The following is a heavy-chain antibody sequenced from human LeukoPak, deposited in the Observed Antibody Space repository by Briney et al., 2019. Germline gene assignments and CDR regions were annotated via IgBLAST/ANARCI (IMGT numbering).Heavy chain of an antibody. J-gene: IGHJ4*02. Sequence: ASVKVSCKASGYTLTSYYMHWVRQAPGQGLEWVGIINLRGGSTTYAQKFQGRVTMTRDTSTSTVYMELSSLRSEDTGVYYCARVPGNRRNDYYFDYWGPGFLVTVSS. CDR2: INLRGGST. V-gene: IGHV1-46*01. D-gene: IGHD5-12*01. CDR1: GYTLTSYY. CDR3: ARVPGNRRNDYYFDY.